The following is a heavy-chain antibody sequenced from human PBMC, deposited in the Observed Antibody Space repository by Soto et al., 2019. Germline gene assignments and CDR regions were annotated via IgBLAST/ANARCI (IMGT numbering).Heavy chain of an antibody. Sequence: PSETLSLTCTVSGGSISSGGYYWSWIRQHPGKGLEWIGYIYYSGSTYYNPSLKGRVTISVDTSKNQFSLKLSSVTAADTAVYYCARSHYDILTGYYTPFDYWGQGTLVTVSS. V-gene: IGHV4-31*03. CDR3: ARSHYDILTGYYTPFDY. CDR1: GGSISSGGYY. J-gene: IGHJ4*02. CDR2: IYYSGST. D-gene: IGHD3-9*01.